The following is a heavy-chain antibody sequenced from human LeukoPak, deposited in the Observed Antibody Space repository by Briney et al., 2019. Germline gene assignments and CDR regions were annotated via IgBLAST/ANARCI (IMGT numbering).Heavy chain of an antibody. V-gene: IGHV3-33*01. D-gene: IGHD5-24*01. J-gene: IGHJ4*02. CDR3: VGDNAAADGALDY. Sequence: GGSLRLSCVASGFTFSSHGMHWLRQAPGKGLEWVAVIWYDGSHRYYPDSVKGRFTISRDNSKNTLFLQMDSLRVDDTAVYYCVGDNAAADGALDYWGQGSLVTVSS. CDR1: GFTFSSHG. CDR2: IWYDGSHR.